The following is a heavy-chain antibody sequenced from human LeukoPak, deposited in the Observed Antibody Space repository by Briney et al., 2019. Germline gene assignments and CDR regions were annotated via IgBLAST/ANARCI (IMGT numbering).Heavy chain of an antibody. CDR2: ISGSGGST. V-gene: IGHV3-23*01. CDR1: GFTFSSYA. Sequence: PGGSLRLSCAASGFTFSSYAMSWVRQAPGKGLEWVSAISGSGGSTYYADSVKGRFTISRDNSKNTLYLQMNSLRAEYTAVYYCAKDNRNRGVIIKGGYYFDYWGQGTLVTVSS. CDR3: AKDNRNRGVIIKGGYYFDY. J-gene: IGHJ4*02. D-gene: IGHD3-10*01.